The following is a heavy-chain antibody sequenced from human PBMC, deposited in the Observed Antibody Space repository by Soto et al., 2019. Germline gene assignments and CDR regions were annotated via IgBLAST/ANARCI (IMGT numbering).Heavy chain of an antibody. CDR2: IYYSGST. V-gene: IGHV4-31*03. CDR3: ARDTSIAALD. D-gene: IGHD6-6*01. CDR1: GCSISSGGYY. Sequence: SETLSLTCTVSGCSISSGGYYWSWIRQHPGKGLEWIWYIYYSGSTYYNPSLKSRVTISVDTSKNQLSLKLSSVTAADTAVYYCARDTSIAALDWGQGTLVTVSS. J-gene: IGHJ4*02.